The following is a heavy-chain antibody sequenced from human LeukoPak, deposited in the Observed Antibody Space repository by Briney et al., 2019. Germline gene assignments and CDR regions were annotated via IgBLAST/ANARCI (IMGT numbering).Heavy chain of an antibody. CDR3: ARPEVGDYVWGSYHL. J-gene: IGHJ5*02. V-gene: IGHV1-18*04. CDR1: GYTFTTYG. Sequence: GASVKVSCKASGYTFTTYGVSWVRQAPGQGLEWMGWISAYNGNTNYAQKLQGRVTMTTDTSTSTAYMELRSLRSDDTAVYYCARPEVGDYVWGSYHLWGQGTLVTVSS. CDR2: ISAYNGNT. D-gene: IGHD3-16*02.